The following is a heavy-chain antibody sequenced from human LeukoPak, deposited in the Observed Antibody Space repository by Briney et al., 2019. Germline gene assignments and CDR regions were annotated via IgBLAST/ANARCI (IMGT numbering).Heavy chain of an antibody. CDR1: GFTVSSNY. D-gene: IGHD1-26*01. Sequence: PGGSLRLSCAVSGFTVSSNYMTWVRQAPGKGLEWLSVIYSGGDTYYADSVQGRFTISRDNSRNTLYLQMNFLRADDTAVYYCARRSGEGYFWGQGTLVNVSS. CDR3: ARRSGEGYF. V-gene: IGHV3-66*01. CDR2: IYSGGDT. J-gene: IGHJ4*02.